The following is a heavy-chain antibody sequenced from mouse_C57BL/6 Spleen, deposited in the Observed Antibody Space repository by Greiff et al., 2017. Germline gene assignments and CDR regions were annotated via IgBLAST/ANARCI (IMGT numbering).Heavy chain of an antibody. V-gene: IGHV1-53*01. J-gene: IGHJ3*01. D-gene: IGHD1-1*01. CDR2: INPSNGGT. Sequence: QVQLQQPGTELVKPGASVKLSCKASGYTFTSYWMHWVKPRPGQGLEWIGNINPSNGGTNYNENFKSKATLAVDKSSSTAYLQLSSLTSEDSAVYYCARNYGRAAWFAYWGQGTLVTVSA. CDR3: ARNYGRAAWFAY. CDR1: GYTFTSYW.